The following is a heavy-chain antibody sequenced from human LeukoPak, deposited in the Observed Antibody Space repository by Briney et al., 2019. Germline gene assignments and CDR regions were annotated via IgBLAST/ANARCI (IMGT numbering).Heavy chain of an antibody. Sequence: SSETLSLTCTVSGGSIRSVGYYWSWIRQHPGKGLEWIGYIYYSGSTYYNPPLKSRVTISVDTSKNQFSLKLSSVTAADTAVYYCARGDLRYFDYWGQGTLVTVSS. CDR3: ARGDLRYFDY. J-gene: IGHJ4*02. CDR2: IYYSGST. V-gene: IGHV4-31*03. CDR1: GGSIRSVGYY.